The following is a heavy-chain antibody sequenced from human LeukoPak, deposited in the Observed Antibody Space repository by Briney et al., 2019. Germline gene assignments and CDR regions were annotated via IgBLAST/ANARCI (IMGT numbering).Heavy chain of an antibody. CDR3: ARVGGRGSGKKYYFDY. J-gene: IGHJ4*02. CDR2: INPNSGGT. V-gene: IGHV1-2*04. CDR1: GYTFTGYY. D-gene: IGHD1-14*01. Sequence: GASVKVSCKASGYTFTGYYMHWVRQAPGQGLEWMGWINPNSGGTNYAQKFQGWVTMTRDTSISTAYMELSRLRSDDTAVYYCARVGGRGSGKKYYFDYWGQGTLVTVSS.